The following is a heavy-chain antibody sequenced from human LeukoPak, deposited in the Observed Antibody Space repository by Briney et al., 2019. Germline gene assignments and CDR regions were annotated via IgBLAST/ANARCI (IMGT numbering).Heavy chain of an antibody. V-gene: IGHV1-8*01. CDR1: GYTFTSYD. CDR3: ARGPVSTHGMDV. J-gene: IGHJ6*02. CDR2: MNPNSGRT. D-gene: IGHD2-2*01. Sequence: ASVKVSCKASGYTFTSYDINWVRQATGQGLERMGWMNPNSGRTGFAQRFQGRLTMTRNTSISTAYMELSSLTSEDTAVYYCARGPVSTHGMDVWGQGTTVTVSS.